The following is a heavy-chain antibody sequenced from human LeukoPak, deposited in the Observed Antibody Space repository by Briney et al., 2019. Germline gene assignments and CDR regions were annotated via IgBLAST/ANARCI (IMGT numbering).Heavy chain of an antibody. CDR1: GGTFSSYA. CDR3: ATSGHTNGDNWFDP. Sequence: ASVKVSCKTSGGTFSSYAINWVRQAPGQGLEWMGGIIPIFGSANYAQKFQGRVTITADESTTTAYMELSSLRSDDTAIYYCATSGHTNGDNWFDPWGQGTLVTVSS. D-gene: IGHD5-18*01. J-gene: IGHJ5*02. CDR2: IIPIFGSA. V-gene: IGHV1-69*13.